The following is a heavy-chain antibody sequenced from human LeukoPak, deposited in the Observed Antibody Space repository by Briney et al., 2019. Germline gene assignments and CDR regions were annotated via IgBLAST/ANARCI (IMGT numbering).Heavy chain of an antibody. Sequence: ASVKVSCKASGYTFTSYYMHWVRQAPGQGLERMGIINPSGGSTSYAQNFQGRVTMTRDTSTSTVYMELSSLRSEDTAVYYCARDPRSDGSDYYYMDVWGKGTTVTVSS. CDR2: INPSGGST. CDR1: GYTFTSYY. CDR3: ARDPRSDGSDYYYMDV. V-gene: IGHV1-46*01. D-gene: IGHD3-10*01. J-gene: IGHJ6*03.